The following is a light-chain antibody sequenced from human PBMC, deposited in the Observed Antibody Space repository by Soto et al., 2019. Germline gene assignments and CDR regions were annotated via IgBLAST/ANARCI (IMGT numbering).Light chain of an antibody. J-gene: IGKJ5*01. CDR2: HAS. Sequence: EMVMAQSPATLSVSPGERATLSCRAIQSVSSNLAWHQQKPGQAPRILMYHASTRATGIPARFRGSGSGTEYTLTISSLQSEDFALYYCQQYHNWPITFGQGTRLEIK. CDR1: QSVSSN. V-gene: IGKV3-15*01. CDR3: QQYHNWPIT.